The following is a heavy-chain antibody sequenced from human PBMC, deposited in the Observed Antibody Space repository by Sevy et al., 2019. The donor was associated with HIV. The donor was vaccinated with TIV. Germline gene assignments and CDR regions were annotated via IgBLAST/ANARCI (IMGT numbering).Heavy chain of an antibody. Sequence: GGSLRLSCAASRFTFSNAWMSWVRQAPGKGLEWVGRIKSITDGGTTDYAAPVKGRFTISRDDSKTRLYLQMNSLKTEDTAVYYCTTTRDYGDYAGGMDVWGQGTTVTVSS. D-gene: IGHD4-17*01. J-gene: IGHJ6*02. V-gene: IGHV3-15*01. CDR2: IKSITDGGTT. CDR3: TTTRDYGDYAGGMDV. CDR1: RFTFSNAW.